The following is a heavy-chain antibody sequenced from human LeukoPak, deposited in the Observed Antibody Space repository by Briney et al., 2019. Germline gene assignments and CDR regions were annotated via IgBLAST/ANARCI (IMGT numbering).Heavy chain of an antibody. CDR3: AEIQTYSGRNFDY. Sequence: SQTLSLTCAISGHSVSSSTAACNWIRQSPSRGLEWLGRTYYSSKWYSDFAEYVKSRITIDPDTAKKQFSLQRTSVTPDDSPRLFWAEIQTYSGRNFDYWGQGTLVTVSS. J-gene: IGHJ4*02. D-gene: IGHD1-26*01. CDR1: GHSVSSSTAA. CDR2: TYYSSKWYS. V-gene: IGHV6-1*01.